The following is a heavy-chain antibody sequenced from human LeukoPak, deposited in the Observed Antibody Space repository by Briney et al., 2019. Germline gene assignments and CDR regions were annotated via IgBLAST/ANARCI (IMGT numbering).Heavy chain of an antibody. CDR1: GFSFSNYA. CDR3: AKSLSGSYWD. V-gene: IGHV3-23*01. Sequence: GSLRLSCAASGFSFSNYAMSWVRQAPGKGLEWVSSISDSTGSTYYADSVKGRFTISRDNSKNTLYLQMSSLRAEDTAVYYCAKSLSGSYWDWGQGTTVTVS. CDR2: ISDSTGST. J-gene: IGHJ6*02. D-gene: IGHD1-26*01.